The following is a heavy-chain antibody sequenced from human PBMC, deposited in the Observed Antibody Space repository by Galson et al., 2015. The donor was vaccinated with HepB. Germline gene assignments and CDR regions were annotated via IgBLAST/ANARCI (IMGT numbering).Heavy chain of an antibody. CDR3: VRGLDPDY. J-gene: IGHJ4*02. V-gene: IGHV1-8*01. CDR2: MNPRSDYT. Sequence: WVRQATGQGLEWMGWMNPRSDYTGYAEKFQGRVIMTGDSSISTAYMELTSLTLEDTGVYYCVRGLDPDYWGQGTLVTVSS.